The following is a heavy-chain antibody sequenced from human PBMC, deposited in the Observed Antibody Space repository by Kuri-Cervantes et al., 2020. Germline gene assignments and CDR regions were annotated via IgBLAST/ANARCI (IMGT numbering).Heavy chain of an antibody. V-gene: IGHV3-23*01. CDR2: ISGSGGST. D-gene: IGHD4-17*01. Sequence: GGSLRLSCAASGFTFSSYAMSWVRQAPGKGLEWVSAISGSGGSTYYADSVKSRFTISRDNAKNSLYLQMNSLRDEDTAVYYCARDYGYYFDYWGQGTLVTVSS. J-gene: IGHJ4*02. CDR3: ARDYGYYFDY. CDR1: GFTFSSYA.